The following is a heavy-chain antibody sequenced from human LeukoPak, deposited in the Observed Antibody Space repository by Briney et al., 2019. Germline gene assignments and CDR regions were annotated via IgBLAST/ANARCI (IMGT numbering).Heavy chain of an antibody. J-gene: IGHJ4*02. CDR1: GGTFSSYA. CDR3: ASSWTYYYDSSGYYYGY. Sequence: SVKVSCKASGGTFSSYAISWVRQAPGQGLEWMGRIIPIFGTANYAQKFQGRVTITTDESTSTAYMELSSLRSEDTAVYYCASSWTYYYDSSGYYYGYWGQGTLATVSS. D-gene: IGHD3-22*01. CDR2: IIPIFGTA. V-gene: IGHV1-69*05.